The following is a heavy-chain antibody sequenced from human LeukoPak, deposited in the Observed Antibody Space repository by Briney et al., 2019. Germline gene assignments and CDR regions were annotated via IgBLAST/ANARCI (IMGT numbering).Heavy chain of an antibody. J-gene: IGHJ6*03. CDR1: GFTFSSYA. Sequence: PGGSLRLSCAASGFTFSSYAMSWVRQAPGKGLEWGSTISGSSGSTYYADSVRGRFTISRDNSKNTLYLQMTSLRAEDTAEYYCAKRGGTESFYYYYYMDVWGKGTTVTVSS. D-gene: IGHD2-15*01. V-gene: IGHV3-23*01. CDR2: ISGSSGST. CDR3: AKRGGTESFYYYYYMDV.